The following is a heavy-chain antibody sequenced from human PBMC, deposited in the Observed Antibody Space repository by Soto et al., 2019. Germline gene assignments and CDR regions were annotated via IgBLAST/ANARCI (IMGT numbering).Heavy chain of an antibody. CDR3: ARDLVRSPTPDY. J-gene: IGHJ4*02. Sequence: GESLKISCAASGFTFSSYWMSWVRQAPGKGLEWVANIKQDGSEKYYVDSVKGRFTISRDNAKNSLYLQMNSLRAEDTAVYYCARDLVRSPTPDYWGQGTLVTVSS. V-gene: IGHV3-7*05. CDR1: GFTFSSYW. CDR2: IKQDGSEK. D-gene: IGHD2-2*01.